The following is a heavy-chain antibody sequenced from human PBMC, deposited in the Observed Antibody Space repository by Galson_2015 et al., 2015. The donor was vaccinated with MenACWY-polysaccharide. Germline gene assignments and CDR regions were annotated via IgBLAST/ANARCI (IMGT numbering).Heavy chain of an antibody. CDR1: GYKFSSYD. CDR2: MNPNSGNT. Sequence: SVKVSCKASGYKFSSYDINWVRQASGQGLEWMGWMNPNSGNTGYAQKFQGRVAMTRDTATSTAYMERRMLRYDDPAVYYCTRIISRKHTFVDAWGQGTLVSVS. V-gene: IGHV1-8*01. D-gene: IGHD2/OR15-2a*01. CDR3: TRIISRKHTFVDA. J-gene: IGHJ5*02.